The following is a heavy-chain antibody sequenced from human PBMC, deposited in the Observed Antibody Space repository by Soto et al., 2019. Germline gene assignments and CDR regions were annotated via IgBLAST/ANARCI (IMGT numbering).Heavy chain of an antibody. D-gene: IGHD4-17*01. CDR2: IYHSGST. J-gene: IGHJ6*02. CDR3: ARYDYANYYYGMDV. CDR1: GGSISSNNW. Sequence: QVQLQESGPGLVKPSGTLSLTCAVSGGSISSNNWWSLFRQPPGKGLAWIGEIYHSGSTNYNPSLKSRVTISVDKSKNQFSLKLSSVTAADTAVYYCARYDYANYYYGMDVWGQGTTVTVSS. V-gene: IGHV4-4*02.